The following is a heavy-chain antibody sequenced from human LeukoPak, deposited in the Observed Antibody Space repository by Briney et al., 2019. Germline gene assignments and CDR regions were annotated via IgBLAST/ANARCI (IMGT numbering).Heavy chain of an antibody. CDR3: ARATQRYCSGTTCFPYWFDP. V-gene: IGHV4-4*09. J-gene: IGHJ5*02. CDR2: IYTSGSP. D-gene: IGHD2-2*01. CDR1: GGSISSYY. Sequence: SETLSLTCSVSGGSISSYYWSWLRQPPRKGLEWIGYIYTSGSPNYNPSLKSRVTMSVDMSRRQFSLMLSSVTAADTAVYYCARATQRYCSGTTCFPYWFDPWGQGTLVTVSS.